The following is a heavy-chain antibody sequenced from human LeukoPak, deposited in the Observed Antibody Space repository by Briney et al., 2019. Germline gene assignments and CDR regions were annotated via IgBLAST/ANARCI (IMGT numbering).Heavy chain of an antibody. V-gene: IGHV4-39*01. CDR1: GGSINTPNYY. J-gene: IGHJ5*02. Sequence: SETLSLTCTVSGGSINTPNYYWGWIRQTPGKGLEWIGSIYYSGNTYYNPSLKSRVTISVDTSKNQFSLRLTSVTAADTSVYYCARLVPVIGITMVRGVIFWFDPWGQGTLVTVSS. CDR3: ARLVPVIGITMVRGVIFWFDP. D-gene: IGHD3-10*01. CDR2: IYYSGNT.